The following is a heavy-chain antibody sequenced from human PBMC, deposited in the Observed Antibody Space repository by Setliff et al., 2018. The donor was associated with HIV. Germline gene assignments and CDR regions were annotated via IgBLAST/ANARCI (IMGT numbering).Heavy chain of an antibody. D-gene: IGHD1-1*01. CDR3: AREEPGAD. Sequence: SETLSLTCTVSGGSISSSSFYWGWIRQPPGKGLEYIGNIHHSGSTHYNPSLKSRVTISADTSKNQFSLKLSSVTAADTAVYYCAREEPGADWGQGTLVTVSS. CDR1: GGSISSSSFY. CDR2: IHHSGST. J-gene: IGHJ4*02. V-gene: IGHV4-39*07.